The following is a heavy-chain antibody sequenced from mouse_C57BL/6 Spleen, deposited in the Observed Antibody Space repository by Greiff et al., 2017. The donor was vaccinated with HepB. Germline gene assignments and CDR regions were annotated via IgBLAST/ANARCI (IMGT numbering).Heavy chain of an antibody. CDR2: INPNNGGT. Sequence: EVQLQQSGPELVKPGASVKIPCKASGYTFTDYNMDWVKQSHGKSLEWIGDINPNNGGTIYNQKFKGKATLTVDKSSSTAYMELRSLTSEDTAVYYCAREVLGYGNLYYFDYWGQGTTLTVSS. CDR3: AREVLGYGNLYYFDY. J-gene: IGHJ2*01. D-gene: IGHD2-1*01. CDR1: GYTFTDYN. V-gene: IGHV1-18*01.